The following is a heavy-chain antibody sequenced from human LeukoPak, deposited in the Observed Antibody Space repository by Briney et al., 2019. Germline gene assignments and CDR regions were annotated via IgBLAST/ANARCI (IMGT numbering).Heavy chain of an antibody. J-gene: IGHJ6*02. CDR2: IYYSGST. V-gene: IGHV4-59*08. CDR1: GGSISSYY. CDR3: ARCEAYYYGMDV. Sequence: SETLSLTCTVTGGSISSYYWSWIRQPPGKGLDWIGYIYYSGSTNYNPSLKSRVTISVDTSKNQFSLKLSSVTAADTAVYYCARCEAYYYGMDVWGQGTTVTVSS.